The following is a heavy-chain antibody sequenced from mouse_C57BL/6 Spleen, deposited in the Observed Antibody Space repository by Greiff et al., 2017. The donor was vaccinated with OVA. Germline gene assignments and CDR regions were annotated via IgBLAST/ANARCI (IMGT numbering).Heavy chain of an antibody. Sequence: VKLMESGPELVKPGASVKISCKASGYAFSSSWMNWVKQRPGKGLEWIGRIYPGDGDTNYNGKFKGKATLTADKSSSTAYMQLSSLTSEDSAVYFCARVGSIWGQGTSVTVSS. D-gene: IGHD2-3*01. J-gene: IGHJ4*01. CDR2: IYPGDGDT. CDR1: GYAFSSSW. V-gene: IGHV1-82*01. CDR3: ARVGSI.